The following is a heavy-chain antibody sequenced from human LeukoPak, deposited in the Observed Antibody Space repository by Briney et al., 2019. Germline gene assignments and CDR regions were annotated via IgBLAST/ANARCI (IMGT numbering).Heavy chain of an antibody. J-gene: IGHJ6*02. CDR3: ARVYCTNGVCYRWGMDV. D-gene: IGHD2-8*01. CDR1: AGSISSYY. Sequence: SETLSLTCTVSAGSISSYYWSWIRQPPGNGMEWIGYIYYSGSPNYNPSLKSRVTISVDTSKNQFSLKLSSVTAADTAVYYCARVYCTNGVCYRWGMDVWGQGTTVTVSS. V-gene: IGHV4-59*01. CDR2: IYYSGSP.